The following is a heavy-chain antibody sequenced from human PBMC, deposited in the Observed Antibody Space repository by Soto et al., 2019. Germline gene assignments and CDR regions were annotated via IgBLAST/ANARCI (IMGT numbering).Heavy chain of an antibody. Sequence: PSETLSLTCTVSGGSISSGGYYWSWIRQHPGKGLEWIGYIYYSGSTYYNPSLKSRVTISVDTSKNQFFLKLSSVTAADTAGYYCARDINSARGSSAGLYGVDVCGEGSTVTV. CDR3: ARDINSARGSSAGLYGVDV. D-gene: IGHD1-20*01. CDR2: IYYSGST. CDR1: GGSISSGGYY. V-gene: IGHV4-31*03. J-gene: IGHJ6*02.